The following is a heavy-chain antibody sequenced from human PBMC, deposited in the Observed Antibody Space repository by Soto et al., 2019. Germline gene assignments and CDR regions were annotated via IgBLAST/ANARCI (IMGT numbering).Heavy chain of an antibody. J-gene: IGHJ6*02. D-gene: IGHD3-10*01. Sequence: QVQLQESGPTLVKPSGTLSLTCGVSGGSISSSNWWRWVRQPPGKGLEWIGEIYHSGSTNYNPSRMGRPTRAVDRSKNRRSRKRRSVTAADTAVYDWTRDTIDGAERADYYNAMDVWGRGTTVTVSS. CDR2: IYHSGST. CDR3: TRDTIDGAERADYYNAMDV. V-gene: IGHV4-4*02. CDR1: GGSISSSNW.